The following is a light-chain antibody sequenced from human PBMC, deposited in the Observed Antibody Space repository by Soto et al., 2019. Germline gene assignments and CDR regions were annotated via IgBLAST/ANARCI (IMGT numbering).Light chain of an antibody. CDR2: DVD. V-gene: IGLV2-11*01. Sequence: QSALTQPRSVSGSPGQSVTISCTGTSSDIGGYHYVSWYQQCPGKAPQLIIFDVDKRPSGVPDRFSASKSGNTAYLTISGLQADDEADYFCCSYAVTNTFVFGTGTKVT. CDR1: SSDIGGYHY. CDR3: CSYAVTNTFV. J-gene: IGLJ1*01.